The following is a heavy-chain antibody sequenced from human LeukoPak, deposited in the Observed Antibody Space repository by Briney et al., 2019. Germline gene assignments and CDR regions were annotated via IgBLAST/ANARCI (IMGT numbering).Heavy chain of an antibody. CDR1: GGSISSYY. Sequence: SETLSLTCTVSGGSISSYYWSWIRQPPGKGLEWIGYIYYTGSTNYNPSLKSRVTISVDTSKNQFSLKLSSVTAADTAVYYCARDGGHSYGYDYYFDYWGQGTLVTVSS. V-gene: IGHV4-59*01. CDR3: ARDGGHSYGYDYYFDY. CDR2: IYYTGST. D-gene: IGHD5-18*01. J-gene: IGHJ4*02.